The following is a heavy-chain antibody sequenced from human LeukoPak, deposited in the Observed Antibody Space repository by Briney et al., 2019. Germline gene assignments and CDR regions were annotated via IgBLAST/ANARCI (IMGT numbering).Heavy chain of an antibody. CDR1: GFTFSSYG. V-gene: IGHV3-30*18. CDR2: ISYDGSNK. J-gene: IGHJ4*02. CDR3: AKDGYGSSSWYGNYFDY. Sequence: PGRSLRLSCAASGFTFSSYGMHWVRQAPGKGLEWVAVISYDGSNKYYADSVKGRFTISRDNSKNTLYLQMNSLRAEDTAVYYCAKDGYGSSSWYGNYFDYRGQGTLVTVSS. D-gene: IGHD6-13*01.